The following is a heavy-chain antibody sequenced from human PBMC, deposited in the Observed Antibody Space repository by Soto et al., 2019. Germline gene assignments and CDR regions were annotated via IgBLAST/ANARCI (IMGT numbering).Heavy chain of an antibody. CDR2: IYYSGST. Sequence: SETLSLTCTVSGGSISSYYWSWIRQPPGKGLEWIGYIYYSGSTNYNPSLKSRVTISVVTSKNQFSLKLSSVTAADTAVYYCARVGYYGSGSYYKSYYYYYMDVWGKGTTVTVSS. CDR1: GGSISSYY. D-gene: IGHD3-10*01. V-gene: IGHV4-59*01. J-gene: IGHJ6*03. CDR3: ARVGYYGSGSYYKSYYYYYMDV.